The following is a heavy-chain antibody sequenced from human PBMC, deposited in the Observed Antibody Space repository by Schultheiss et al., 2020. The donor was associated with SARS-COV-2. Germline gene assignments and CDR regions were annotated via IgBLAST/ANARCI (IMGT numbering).Heavy chain of an antibody. CDR2: IYTSGST. CDR1: GGSISSYY. Sequence: SETLSLTCTVSGGSISSYYWSWIRQPAGKGLEWIGRIYTSGSTNYNPSLKSRVTMSVDTSKNQFSLKLSSVTAADTAVYYCARGLAMMATISGFDYWGQGTLVTVSS. CDR3: ARGLAMMATISGFDY. D-gene: IGHD5-24*01. J-gene: IGHJ4*02. V-gene: IGHV4-4*07.